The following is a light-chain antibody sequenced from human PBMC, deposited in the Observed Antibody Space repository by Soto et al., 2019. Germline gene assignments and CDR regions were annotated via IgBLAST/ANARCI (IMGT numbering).Light chain of an antibody. V-gene: IGKV3-11*01. CDR3: QQRSNWPPGLT. CDR2: DAS. CDR1: QSVSSD. Sequence: EIVFTQSPATLYLSPGERATLSCRDSQSVSSDLAWYQQKPGQAPRLLIYDASNRATGIPARFSGNGSGTDFTLTISSLEPEYFAVYYCQQRSNWPPGLTVGGGTKVEIK. J-gene: IGKJ4*01.